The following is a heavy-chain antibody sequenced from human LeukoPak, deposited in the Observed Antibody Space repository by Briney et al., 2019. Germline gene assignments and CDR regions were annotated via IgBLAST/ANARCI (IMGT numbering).Heavy chain of an antibody. CDR2: ISSSGSTI. D-gene: IGHD2-21*02. CDR1: GFTFSDYY. J-gene: IGHJ4*02. Sequence: PGGSLRLSCAASGFTFSDYYMSWIRQAPGKGLEWVSYISSSGSTIYYADSVKGRFTISRDNAKNSLYLQMNSLRAVDTAVYYCAHYYCGGDCYPFWGRGTLVTVSS. V-gene: IGHV3-11*01. CDR3: AHYYCGGDCYPF.